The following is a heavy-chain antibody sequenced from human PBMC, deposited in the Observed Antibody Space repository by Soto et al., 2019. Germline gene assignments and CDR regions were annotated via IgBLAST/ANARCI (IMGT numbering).Heavy chain of an antibody. J-gene: IGHJ4*03. CDR3: AKGVVECSGVTCYIDY. D-gene: IGHD2-15*01. Sequence: QVQLVESGGGVVQPGRSLRLSCAASGFTFTTYGLHWVRQAPGKGLEWVAVISYDGSNKYYADSVKGRFTISRDNSKNRLYLQMNSLRAEDTAVYYCAKGVVECSGVTCYIDYWGQGTLVTVTS. CDR1: GFTFTTYG. CDR2: ISYDGSNK. V-gene: IGHV3-30*18.